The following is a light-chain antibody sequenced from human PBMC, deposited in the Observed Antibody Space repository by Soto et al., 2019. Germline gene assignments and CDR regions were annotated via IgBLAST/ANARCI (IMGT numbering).Light chain of an antibody. V-gene: IGKV2-30*01. J-gene: IGKJ1*01. CDR2: KVS. CDR3: MQGTHWPRT. CDR1: QSLVYTNGNTY. Sequence: DVVLTQSPVSLPVTLGQPASISCRSSQSLVYTNGNTYLNWFQQRPGQSPRRLIYKVSIRDPGVPVSFSGSWSVADIKQTVSRVEDEDVGVYYCMQGTHWPRTFGQGTKVEIE.